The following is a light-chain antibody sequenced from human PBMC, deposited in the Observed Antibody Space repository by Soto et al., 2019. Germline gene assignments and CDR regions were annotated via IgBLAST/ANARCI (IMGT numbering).Light chain of an antibody. CDR2: SNN. V-gene: IGLV1-44*01. CDR1: SSNIGSNT. CDR3: AAWDDSLNGPV. J-gene: IGLJ2*01. Sequence: QPVLTQPPSASGTPGQRVTISCSGSSSNIGSNTVNWYRQLPGTAPKLLIYSNNQRPSGVPDRFSGSKSGTSASLAISGLQSEDEADYYCAAWDDSLNGPVFGGGTKLTVL.